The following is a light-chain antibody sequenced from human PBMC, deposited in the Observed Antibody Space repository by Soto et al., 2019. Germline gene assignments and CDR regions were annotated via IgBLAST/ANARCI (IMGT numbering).Light chain of an antibody. CDR3: SPYIVRNKLV. CDR1: SGDIGAYDY. Sequence: QSALTQPASVSGSPGQSITISCTGTSGDIGAYDYVSWYQQHPDTAPRLIIFEVTNRPSGVSDRFSGAKSGNTASLTISGLQVEDEAHYYCSPYIVRNKLVFGGGTQLTVL. J-gene: IGLJ2*01. CDR2: EVT. V-gene: IGLV2-14*03.